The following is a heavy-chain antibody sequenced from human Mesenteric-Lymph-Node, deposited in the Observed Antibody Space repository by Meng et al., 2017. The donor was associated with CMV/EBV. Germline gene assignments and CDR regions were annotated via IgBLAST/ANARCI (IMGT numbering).Heavy chain of an antibody. Sequence: TFSGFSLTSEGVGVGWVRQSPGKALEWLALIYWDDDERYSPSLRSRLIITKDTSKNQVVLIMSNMDPVDTATYYCAHTYYNSGNNLDFWGQGTLVTVSS. D-gene: IGHD1-1*01. CDR1: GFSLTSEGVG. V-gene: IGHV2-5*02. CDR3: AHTYYNSGNNLDF. CDR2: IYWDDDE. J-gene: IGHJ4*02.